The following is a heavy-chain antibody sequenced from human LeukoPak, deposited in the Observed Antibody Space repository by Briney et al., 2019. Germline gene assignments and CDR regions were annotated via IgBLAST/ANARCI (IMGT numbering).Heavy chain of an antibody. D-gene: IGHD3-3*01. V-gene: IGHV4-34*01. CDR3: ARDYDFWSGLFIHSNPYFDY. CDR2: INHSGST. CDR1: GGSISSYY. Sequence: PSETLSLTCTVSGGSISSYYWSWLRQPAGKGLEWIGEINHSGSTNYNPSLKSRVTISVDTSKNQFSLKLSSVTAADTAVYYCARDYDFWSGLFIHSNPYFDYWGQGTLVTVSS. J-gene: IGHJ4*02.